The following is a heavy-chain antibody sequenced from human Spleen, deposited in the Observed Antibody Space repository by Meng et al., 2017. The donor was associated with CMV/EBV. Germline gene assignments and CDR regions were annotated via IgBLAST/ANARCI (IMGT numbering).Heavy chain of an antibody. CDR1: GGTFSSYT. V-gene: IGHV1-69*02. J-gene: IGHJ4*02. CDR3: VLEVGFDN. CDR2: IIPMLEKP. D-gene: IGHD2-21*01. Sequence: SVKVSCKTSGGTFSSYTISWVRQAPGQGLEWMGRIIPMLEKPTYAQKFQDRVTITADKSTSTVYMELSSLRVEDTAVYYCVLEVGFDNWGQGTLVTVSS.